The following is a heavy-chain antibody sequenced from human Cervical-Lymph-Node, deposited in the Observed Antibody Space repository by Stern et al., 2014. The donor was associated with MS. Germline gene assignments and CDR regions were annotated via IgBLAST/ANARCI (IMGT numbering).Heavy chain of an antibody. J-gene: IGHJ4*02. CDR2: IYWDDDK. V-gene: IGHV2-5*02. CDR3: AHEDTAMVMGY. CDR1: GFSLSTSGVG. D-gene: IGHD5-18*01. Sequence: QVTLRESGPTLVKPTQTLTLTCPFSGFSLSTSGVGVGWIRKPPGKALEWLALIYWDDDKRYSPSLKSRLTITKDTSKNQVVLTMTNMDPVDTATYYCAHEDTAMVMGYWGQGTLVTVSS.